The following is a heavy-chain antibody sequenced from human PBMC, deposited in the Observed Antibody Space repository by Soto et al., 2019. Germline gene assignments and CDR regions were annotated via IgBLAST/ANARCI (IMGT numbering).Heavy chain of an antibody. D-gene: IGHD5-18*01. CDR2: INHSGST. J-gene: IGHJ5*01. Sequence: SETLSLTCAVYGGSFSGYYWSWIRQPPGKGLEWIGEINHSGSTNYNPSLKSRVTISVDTSKNQFSLKLSSVTAADTAVYYCARGLGRGDSDGRGSKNWLDSWGKGTLVTVGS. V-gene: IGHV4-34*01. CDR3: ARGLGRGDSDGRGSKNWLDS. CDR1: GGSFSGYY.